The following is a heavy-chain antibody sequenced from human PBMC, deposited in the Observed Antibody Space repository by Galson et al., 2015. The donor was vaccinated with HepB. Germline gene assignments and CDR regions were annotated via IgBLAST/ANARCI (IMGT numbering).Heavy chain of an antibody. CDR1: GFTFSSYA. CDR2: ISSSSSYI. CDR3: AREVRGSGWYSFDY. V-gene: IGHV3-21*01. J-gene: IGHJ4*02. Sequence: SLRLSCAASGFTFSSYAMHWVRQAPGKGLEWVSSISSSSSYIYYADSVKGRFTISRDNAKNSLYLQMNSLRAEDTAVYYCAREVRGSGWYSFDYWGQGTLVTVSS. D-gene: IGHD6-19*01.